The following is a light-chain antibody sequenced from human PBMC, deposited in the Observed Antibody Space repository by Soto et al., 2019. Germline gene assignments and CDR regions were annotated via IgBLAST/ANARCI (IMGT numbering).Light chain of an antibody. J-gene: IGKJ1*01. V-gene: IGKV3-20*01. CDR3: QQYVSSPRT. CDR1: QSVSNSY. Sequence: EIVLTQSPGTLSLSPGERATLSCWASQSVSNSYLAWYQQKPGQAPRLLLYGASSRATGIPDRFSGSGSGTDFILTISRLEPEDFAVYYCQQYVSSPRTVGQGPKVELQ. CDR2: GAS.